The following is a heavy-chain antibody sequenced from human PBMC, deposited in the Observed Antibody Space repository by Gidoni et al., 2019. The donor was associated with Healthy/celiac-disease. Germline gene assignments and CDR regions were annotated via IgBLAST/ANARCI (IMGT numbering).Heavy chain of an antibody. D-gene: IGHD3-16*02. V-gene: IGHV4-34*01. CDR3: ARQPYDYVWGSYRLGAFDI. CDR2: INHSGST. CDR1: GGSFSGYY. Sequence: QVQLQQWGAGLLKPSETLSLTCAVDGGSFSGYYWSWLRQPPGKGLEWIGEINHSGSTNYNPSLKSRVTISVDTSKNQFSLKLSSVTAADTAVYYCARQPYDYVWGSYRLGAFDIWGQGTMVTVSS. J-gene: IGHJ3*02.